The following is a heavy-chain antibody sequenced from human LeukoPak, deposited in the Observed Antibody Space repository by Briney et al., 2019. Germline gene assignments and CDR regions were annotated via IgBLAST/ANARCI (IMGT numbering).Heavy chain of an antibody. V-gene: IGHV4-31*03. Sequence: PSQTLSLTCTVSGGSISSGDYYWSWIRQHPGKGLEWIGYIYYSGSTYYNLSLKSRLTISVDTSKNQFSLKVSSVTAADTAVYYCARYRFGDSPRYFLDYWGQGTLVFASS. CDR1: GGSISSGDYY. CDR2: IYYSGST. D-gene: IGHD4-17*01. CDR3: ARYRFGDSPRYFLDY. J-gene: IGHJ4*02.